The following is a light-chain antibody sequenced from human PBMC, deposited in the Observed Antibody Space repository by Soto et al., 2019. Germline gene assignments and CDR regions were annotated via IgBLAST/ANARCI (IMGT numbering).Light chain of an antibody. CDR2: GAS. CDR3: QQLSNYPLT. CDR1: QSVSSN. J-gene: IGKJ4*01. Sequence: EIVLTQSPATLSLSPGERATLSCRASQSVSSNLAWYQQKPGQAPRLLIYGASTRATGIPARFSGSGSGTDFTLTISSLQPEDFATYYCQQLSNYPLTFGGGTKVDIK. V-gene: IGKV3-15*01.